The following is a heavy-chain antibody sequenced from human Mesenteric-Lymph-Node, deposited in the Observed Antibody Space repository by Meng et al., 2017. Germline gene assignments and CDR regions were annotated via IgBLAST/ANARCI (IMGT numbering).Heavy chain of an antibody. Sequence: SEPLSLTCAVYGGSFSGYYWSWIRQPPGKGLEWFGEINHSGSTNSNPSLKSRVTISVDTSKNQFSLKLSSVTAEDTAVYYCARAKGYGYGYCFDYWGQGTLVTVSS. V-gene: IGHV4-34*01. CDR1: GGSFSGYY. D-gene: IGHD5-18*01. J-gene: IGHJ4*02. CDR2: INHSGST. CDR3: ARAKGYGYGYCFDY.